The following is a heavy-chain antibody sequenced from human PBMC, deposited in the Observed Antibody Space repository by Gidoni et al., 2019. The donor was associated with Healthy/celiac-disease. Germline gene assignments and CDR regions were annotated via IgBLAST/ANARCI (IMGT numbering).Heavy chain of an antibody. CDR2: IYYSGST. J-gene: IGHJ6*02. Sequence: QLQLQESGPGLVKPSETLSLTCTVSGGSISSSSYYWGWIRQPPGKGLEWIGSIYYSGSTYYNPSLKSRVTISVDTSKNQFSLKLSSVTAADTAVYYCARRHSPRSPHYYYDYGMDVWGQGTTVTVSS. CDR1: GGSISSSSYY. D-gene: IGHD5-18*01. V-gene: IGHV4-39*01. CDR3: ARRHSPRSPHYYYDYGMDV.